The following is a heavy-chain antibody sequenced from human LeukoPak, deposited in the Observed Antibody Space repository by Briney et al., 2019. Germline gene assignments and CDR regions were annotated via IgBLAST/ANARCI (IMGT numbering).Heavy chain of an antibody. CDR3: ARDPGRDAFDI. J-gene: IGHJ3*02. CDR2: ISYDGSNK. Sequence: GGSLRLSCAASGFPFSSYAMHWVRQAPGKGLEWVAVISYDGSNKYYADSVKGRFTISRDNSKNTLYLQMNSLRAEDTAVYYCARDPGRDAFDIWGQGTMVTVSS. V-gene: IGHV3-30*04. CDR1: GFPFSSYA.